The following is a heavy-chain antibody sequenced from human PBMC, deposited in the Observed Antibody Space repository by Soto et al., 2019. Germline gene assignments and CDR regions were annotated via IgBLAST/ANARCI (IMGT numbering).Heavy chain of an antibody. CDR1: GFTCSNAW. CDR2: IKSKTDGGTT. D-gene: IGHD6-13*01. V-gene: IGHV3-15*01. J-gene: IGHJ4*02. CDR3: TTDPPVSSWYGDY. Sequence: EVQLVESGGGLVKPGGSLRLSCAASGFTCSNAWMSWVRQAPGKGLELVGRIKSKTDGGTTDYAAPVKGRFTRSRYDSTNTLYRQMNSLKTEDTAVYYFTTDPPVSSWYGDYWGKGTLVTVSS.